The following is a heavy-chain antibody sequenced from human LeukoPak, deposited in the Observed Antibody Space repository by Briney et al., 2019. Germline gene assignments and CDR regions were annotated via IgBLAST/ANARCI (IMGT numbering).Heavy chain of an antibody. Sequence: SETLSLTCAVSGGSISSSNWWSWVRQPPGKGLEWIGEIYHSGSTNYNPSLKSRVTISVDTSKNQFSLKLSSVTAADTAVYYGARDRMATIDYWGQGTLVTVSS. J-gene: IGHJ4*02. CDR1: GGSISSSNW. CDR3: ARDRMATIDY. V-gene: IGHV4-4*02. D-gene: IGHD5-24*01. CDR2: IYHSGST.